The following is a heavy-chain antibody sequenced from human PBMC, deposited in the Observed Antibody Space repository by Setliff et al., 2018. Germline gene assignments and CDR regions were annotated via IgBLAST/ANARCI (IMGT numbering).Heavy chain of an antibody. V-gene: IGHV4-34*01. CDR1: GGSFRGFY. J-gene: IGHJ4*02. CDR3: ARQIRPGIALTGGLDY. D-gene: IGHD2-8*02. Sequence: PSETLSLTCAVYGGSFRGFYWTWIRQPPGKGLEWIGEINHSGSSVYNPSLESRVSISVDTSKNQISLNLNSVTVADTAVYYRARQIRPGIALTGGLDYWGQGALVTVSS. CDR2: INHSGSS.